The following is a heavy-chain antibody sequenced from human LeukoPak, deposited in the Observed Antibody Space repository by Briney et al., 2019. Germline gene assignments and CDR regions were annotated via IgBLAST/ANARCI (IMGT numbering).Heavy chain of an antibody. CDR3: TRAPDYFYYYYMDV. V-gene: IGHV4-61*02. Sequence: TLSLTCTVSGGPISRGSYYWSWIRQPAGKGLEWNGRIYTSRRTNYNPSLKSRVTISVETSKNQFSLKVSSVTAAETAVYYCTRAPDYFYYYYMDVWGKGTTVTISS. J-gene: IGHJ6*03. CDR1: GGPISRGSYY. CDR2: IYTSRRT.